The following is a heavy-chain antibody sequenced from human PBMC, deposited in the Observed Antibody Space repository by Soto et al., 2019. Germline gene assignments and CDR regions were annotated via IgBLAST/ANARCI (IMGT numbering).Heavy chain of an antibody. CDR2: INHSGST. CDR3: ARVPPRDGYNRVVFFDY. J-gene: IGHJ4*02. V-gene: IGHV4-39*07. CDR1: GGSISSGGYY. Sequence: SETLSLTCTVSGGSISSGGYYWSLILQPPWKGLEWIGEINHSGSTNYNPSLKIRVTISVDTSKNQFSLKLSSVTAAETDVYYCARVPPRDGYNRVVFFDYWGQGTLVTVSS. D-gene: IGHD5-12*01.